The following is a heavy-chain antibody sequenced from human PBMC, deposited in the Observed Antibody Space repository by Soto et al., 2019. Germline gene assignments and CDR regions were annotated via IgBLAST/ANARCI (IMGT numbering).Heavy chain of an antibody. CDR2: IIPIFGTA. J-gene: IGHJ3*02. D-gene: IGHD2-15*01. CDR1: GYTFIDYY. V-gene: IGHV1-69*13. Sequence: SVKVSCKASGYTFIDYYMHWVRQAPGQGLEWMGGIIPIFGTANYAQKFQGRVTITADESTSTAYMELSSLRSEDTAVYYCASRRGTGAFDIWGQGTMVTVSS. CDR3: ASRRGTGAFDI.